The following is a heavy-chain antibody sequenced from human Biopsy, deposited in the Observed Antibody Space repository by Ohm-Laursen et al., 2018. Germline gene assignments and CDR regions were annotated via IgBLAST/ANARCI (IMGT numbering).Heavy chain of an antibody. V-gene: IGHV4-59*01. CDR3: ARVGAGAPSIDYFDY. D-gene: IGHD1-26*01. J-gene: IGHJ4*02. CDR1: GGSIGSFF. Sequence: GTLSLTCSVSGGSIGSFFWSWIRQPPGKGLEWIGYIYYSGSTNYDPSLRSRVTISVDRSKNQFSLELSSVTAADTAVYYCARVGAGAPSIDYFDYWGQGALVTVSS. CDR2: IYYSGST.